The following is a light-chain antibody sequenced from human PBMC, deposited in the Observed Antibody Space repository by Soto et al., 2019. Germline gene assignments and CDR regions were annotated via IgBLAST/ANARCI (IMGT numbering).Light chain of an antibody. V-gene: IGLV2-14*03. Sequence: QSAVTRPASVSGSPGQSITISCTGTSSDVGGYKYVSWYQHHPGKAPKLIIYDVSNRPSGVSNRFSGSKSGNTASLTISGLQPEDEADYYCSSYTTSNTRQIVFGTGTKVTVL. J-gene: IGLJ1*01. CDR3: SSYTTSNTRQIV. CDR2: DVS. CDR1: SSDVGGYKY.